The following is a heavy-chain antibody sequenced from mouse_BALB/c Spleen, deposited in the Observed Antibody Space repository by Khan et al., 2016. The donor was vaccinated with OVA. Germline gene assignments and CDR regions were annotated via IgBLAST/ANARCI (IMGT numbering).Heavy chain of an antibody. CDR2: ISYDGSN. CDR3: TRDKNYYGYLAY. J-gene: IGHJ3*01. Sequence: VQLKQSGPGLVKPSQSLSLTCSVTGYSITSGYYWNWIRQFPGNKLEWMGYISYDGSNNYNPSLKNRISIPRDTSENQFFLTLNSVTTEDTATYYCTRDKNYYGYLAYGGQGTLVTVSA. D-gene: IGHD1-2*01. CDR1: GYSITSGYY. V-gene: IGHV3-6*02.